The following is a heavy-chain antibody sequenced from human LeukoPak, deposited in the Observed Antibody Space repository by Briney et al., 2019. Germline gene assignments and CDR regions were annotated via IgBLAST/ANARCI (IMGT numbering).Heavy chain of an antibody. V-gene: IGHV3-30*03. J-gene: IGHJ4*02. D-gene: IGHD3-9*01. Sequence: PGGSLRLSCAASGFTFSSYGVHGVRQAPGKGLEWVAVISYDGSNKYYADSVKGRFTISRDNSKNTLYLQMNSLRAEDTAVYYCATSLPLLRYFDWLLRGFDYWGQGTLITVSS. CDR1: GFTFSSYG. CDR3: ATSLPLLRYFDWLLRGFDY. CDR2: ISYDGSNK.